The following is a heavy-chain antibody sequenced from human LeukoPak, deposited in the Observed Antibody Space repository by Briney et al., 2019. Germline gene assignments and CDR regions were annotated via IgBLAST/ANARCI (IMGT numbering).Heavy chain of an antibody. CDR2: IRYDGSNK. CDR1: GFTFSSYG. J-gene: IGHJ6*04. V-gene: IGHV3-30*02. D-gene: IGHD2-2*01. CDR3: AKDGDIVVVPAVMDV. Sequence: PGGSLRLSCAASGFTFSSYGMHWVRQAPGKGLEWVAFIRYDGSNKYYADSVKGRFTISRDNAKNSLYLQMNSLRAEDTAVYYCAKDGDIVVVPAVMDVWGKGTTVTVSS.